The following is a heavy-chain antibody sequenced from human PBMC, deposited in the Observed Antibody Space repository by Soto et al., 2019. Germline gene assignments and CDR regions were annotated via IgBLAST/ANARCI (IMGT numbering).Heavy chain of an antibody. D-gene: IGHD3-10*01. CDR2: INPNSGSI. CDR3: ARGRASGSYYLLDY. Sequence: ASVKVSCKASGNTSTSYDINWVRQVTGHGLEWMGWINPNSGSIGYAQKFQGRVTMTRDTAIRTAYMEVSRLRSDDTAVYYCARGRASGSYYLLDYWGQGTLVTVSS. J-gene: IGHJ4*02. CDR1: GNTSTSYD. V-gene: IGHV1-8*01.